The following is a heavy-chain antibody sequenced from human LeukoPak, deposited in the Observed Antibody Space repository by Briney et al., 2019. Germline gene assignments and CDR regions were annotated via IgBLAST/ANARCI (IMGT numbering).Heavy chain of an antibody. D-gene: IGHD2-21*02. CDR3: AGGSDSYCGGDCGDLYGMDV. CDR1: GFTFSSYS. Sequence: PGGSLRLSCAASGFTFSSYSMNWVRQAPGKGLEWVSYISSSSSTIYYADSVKGRFTISRDNAKNSLYLQMNSLRADDTAVYYCAGGSDSYCGGDCGDLYGMDVWGQGTTVTVSS. CDR2: ISSSSSTI. V-gene: IGHV3-48*01. J-gene: IGHJ6*02.